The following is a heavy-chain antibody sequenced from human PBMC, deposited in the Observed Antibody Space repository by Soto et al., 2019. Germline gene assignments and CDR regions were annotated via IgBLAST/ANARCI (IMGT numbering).Heavy chain of an antibody. CDR3: ARHRTHSSSWVDY. Sequence: SETLSLTCAVSGGSISSSNWWSWVRQPPGKGLEWIGEIYHSGSTNYNPSLKSRVTISVDKSKNQFSLKLSSVTAADTAVYYCARHRTHSSSWVDYWGQGTLVTVSS. J-gene: IGHJ4*02. CDR1: GGSISSSNW. V-gene: IGHV4-4*02. CDR2: IYHSGST. D-gene: IGHD6-13*01.